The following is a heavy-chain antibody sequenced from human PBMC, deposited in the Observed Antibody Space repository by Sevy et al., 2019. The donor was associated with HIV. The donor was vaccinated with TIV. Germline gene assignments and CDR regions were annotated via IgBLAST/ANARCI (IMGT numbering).Heavy chain of an antibody. Sequence: GGSLRLSCAASGFIFGSYAMSWVRQAPGKGLEWVAAISASAGYTYYTDSGKGRFTISRDNSKNTVYLQMDSLRAEDSAVYYCAKDAAGGGDYIDSYFDYWGQGTLVTVSS. CDR2: ISASAGYT. V-gene: IGHV3-23*01. J-gene: IGHJ4*02. D-gene: IGHD4-17*01. CDR1: GFIFGSYA. CDR3: AKDAAGGGDYIDSYFDY.